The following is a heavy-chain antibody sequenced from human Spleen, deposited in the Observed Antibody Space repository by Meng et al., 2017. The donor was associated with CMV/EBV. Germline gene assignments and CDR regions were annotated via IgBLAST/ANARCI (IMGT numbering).Heavy chain of an antibody. V-gene: IGHV3-20*04. J-gene: IGHJ4*02. CDR2: INWNGGST. Sequence: LSLTCAASGFTFDDYGMSWVRQAPGKGLEWVSGINWNGGSTGYADSVKGRFTISRDNAKNSLYLQLNSLRAEDTAVYYCARKYDFWSGWYFDYWGQGTLVTVSS. CDR3: ARKYDFWSGWYFDY. CDR1: GFTFDDYG. D-gene: IGHD3-3*01.